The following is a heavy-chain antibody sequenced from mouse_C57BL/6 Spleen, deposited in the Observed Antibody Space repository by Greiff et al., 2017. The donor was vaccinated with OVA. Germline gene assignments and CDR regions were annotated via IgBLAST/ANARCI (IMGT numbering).Heavy chain of an antibody. CDR3: TRERDASYAMDY. CDR1: GYTFTSYW. Sequence: EVQLQQSGTVLARPGASVKMSCKTSGYTFTSYWMHWVKQRPGQGLEWIGAIYPGNSDTSYNQKFKGKAKLTAVTSASTAYMELSSLTNEDSAVYYCTRERDASYAMDYWGQGTSVTVSS. CDR2: IYPGNSDT. J-gene: IGHJ4*01. D-gene: IGHD6-1*01. V-gene: IGHV1-5*01.